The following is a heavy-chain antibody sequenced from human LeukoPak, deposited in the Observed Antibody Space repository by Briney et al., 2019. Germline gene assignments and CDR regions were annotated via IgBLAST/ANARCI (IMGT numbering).Heavy chain of an antibody. Sequence: GGSLRLSCAASGFTFSSYAMSWVRQAPGKGLEWVSAISGSGGSTYYADSVKGRFTISRDNSKNTLYPQMNSLRAEDTAVYYCAKDRRSYSYFPDYWGQGTLVTVSS. CDR2: ISGSGGST. CDR1: GFTFSSYA. J-gene: IGHJ4*02. CDR3: AKDRRSYSYFPDY. V-gene: IGHV3-23*01. D-gene: IGHD1-26*01.